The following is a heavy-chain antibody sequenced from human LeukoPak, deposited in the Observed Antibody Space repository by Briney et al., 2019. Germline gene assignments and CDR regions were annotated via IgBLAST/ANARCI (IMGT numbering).Heavy chain of an antibody. J-gene: IGHJ4*02. V-gene: IGHV3-21*01. D-gene: IGHD3-22*01. Sequence: GGSLRLSCAASGFTFSSYSMNWVRHAPGKGREWVSSISSSSSDIYSADSVKGRFTISRDNAKNSLYLQMNSLRAEDTAVYYCAREDYDSSGYYLFDYWGQGTLVTVSS. CDR3: AREDYDSSGYYLFDY. CDR2: ISSSSSDI. CDR1: GFTFSSYS.